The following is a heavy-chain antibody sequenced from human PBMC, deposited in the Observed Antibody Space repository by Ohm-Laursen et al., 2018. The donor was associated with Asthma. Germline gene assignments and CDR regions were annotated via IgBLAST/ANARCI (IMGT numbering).Heavy chain of an antibody. V-gene: IGHV1-69*01. J-gene: IGHJ4*02. CDR3: ARKAGSCITSTCYSMDY. D-gene: IGHD2-15*01. CDR2: INSVFGTS. CDR1: GGTLGTSV. Sequence: SSVKVSCKSLGGTLGTSVIGWVPQAPGQGLEWLGGINSVFGTSTYAQKFHDRFTITADESTSTVYMTLSSLTSEDTAVYYCARKAGSCITSTCYSMDYWGQGTQVTVSS.